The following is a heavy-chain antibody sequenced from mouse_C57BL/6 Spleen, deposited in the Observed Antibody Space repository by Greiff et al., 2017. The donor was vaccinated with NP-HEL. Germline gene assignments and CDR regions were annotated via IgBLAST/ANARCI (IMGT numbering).Heavy chain of an antibody. CDR2: IDPETGGT. CDR3: TREVTMITTRTYYFDY. J-gene: IGHJ2*01. Sequence: QVQLQQSGAELVRPGASVTLSCKASGYTFTDYEMHWVKQTPVHGLEWIGAIDPETGGTAYNQKFKGKAILTADKSSSTAYMELRSLTSEDSAVYYCTREVTMITTRTYYFDYWGQGTTLTVSS. CDR1: GYTFTDYE. V-gene: IGHV1-15*01. D-gene: IGHD2-4*01.